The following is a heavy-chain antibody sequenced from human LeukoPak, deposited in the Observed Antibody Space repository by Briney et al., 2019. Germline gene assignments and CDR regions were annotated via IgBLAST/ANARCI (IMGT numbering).Heavy chain of an antibody. J-gene: IGHJ4*01. CDR2: IHPSDSET. D-gene: IGHD3-22*01. CDR3: ARHYYNDNTLFDY. CDR1: GYSFSDYW. V-gene: IGHV5-10-1*01. Sequence: NRGESLKISCQGSGYSFSDYWITWVRQMPGKGLQWMGRIHPSDSETKYSPSFQGHVTFSAAKSISTAYLQWSSLKASDTAMYFWARHYYNDNTLFDYWGHGTLVTVSS.